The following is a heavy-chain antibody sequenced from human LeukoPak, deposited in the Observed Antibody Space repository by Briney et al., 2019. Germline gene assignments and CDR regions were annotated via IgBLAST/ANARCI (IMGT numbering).Heavy chain of an antibody. D-gene: IGHD1-20*01. CDR1: GFTFSSYS. CDR2: ISSSSSYI. V-gene: IGHV3-21*01. J-gene: IGHJ4*02. CDR3: ASKVTGTFYYFDY. Sequence: GGSLRLSCSASGFTFSSYSMNWVRQAPGKGLECVSSISSSSSYIYYADSVKGRFTISRDKAKNSLYLQMNSLRAEDTAVYYCASKVTGTFYYFDYWGQGTLVTVSS.